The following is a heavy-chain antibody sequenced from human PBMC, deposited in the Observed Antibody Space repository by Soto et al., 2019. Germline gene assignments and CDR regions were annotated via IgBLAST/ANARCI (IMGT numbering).Heavy chain of an antibody. Sequence: GASVKVSCKASGYTFTSYGISWVRQAPGQGLEWMGWISAYNGNTNYAQKLQGRVTMTTDTSTSTAYMELRSLRSDDTAVYYCARGVLWFGESHPVDYWGQGTLVTVSS. J-gene: IGHJ4*02. D-gene: IGHD3-10*01. V-gene: IGHV1-18*01. CDR3: ARGVLWFGESHPVDY. CDR2: ISAYNGNT. CDR1: GYTFTSYG.